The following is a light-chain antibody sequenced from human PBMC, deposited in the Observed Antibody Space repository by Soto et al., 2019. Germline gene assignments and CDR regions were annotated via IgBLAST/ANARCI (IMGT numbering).Light chain of an antibody. CDR2: DND. CDR1: SSNIGKNY. V-gene: IGLV1-51*01. Sequence: QSVLTQPPSVSAAPGQKVTTPCSGSSSNIGKNYVSWYQQLPGTAPKLLIYDNDIRPSGIPDRFSGSKSGTSATLGITGLQTGDEADYYCGTWDSSLRGGVFGTGTKVTVL. J-gene: IGLJ1*01. CDR3: GTWDSSLRGGV.